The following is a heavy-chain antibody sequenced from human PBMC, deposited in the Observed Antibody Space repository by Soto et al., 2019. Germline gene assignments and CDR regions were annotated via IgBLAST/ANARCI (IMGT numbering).Heavy chain of an antibody. V-gene: IGHV3-23*01. CDR1: GFTFSSYA. CDR2: ISGSGGST. CDR3: ARAQYYYDSSGYYAD. Sequence: EVQLLESGGGLVQPGGSLRLSCAASGFTFSSYAMSWVRQAPGKGLEWVSAISGSGGSTYYADSVKGRFTISRDNSKNTLYLQMNSLRAEDTAVYYCARAQYYYDSSGYYADWGQGTLVTVSS. D-gene: IGHD3-22*01. J-gene: IGHJ4*02.